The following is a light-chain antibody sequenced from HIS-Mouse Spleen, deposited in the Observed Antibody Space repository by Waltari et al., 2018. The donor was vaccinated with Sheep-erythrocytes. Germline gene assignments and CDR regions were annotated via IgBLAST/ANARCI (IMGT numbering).Light chain of an antibody. CDR3: QAWDSSTAYVV. V-gene: IGLV3-1*01. CDR2: QDS. CDR1: KLGDTS. Sequence: SYELPQPPSVSVSPGQTASITCSGAKLGDTSACWYQQKPGQSPVLVIYQDSKRPSGIPERFSGSNSGNTATLTISGTQAMDEADYYCQAWDSSTAYVVFGGGTKLTVL. J-gene: IGLJ2*01.